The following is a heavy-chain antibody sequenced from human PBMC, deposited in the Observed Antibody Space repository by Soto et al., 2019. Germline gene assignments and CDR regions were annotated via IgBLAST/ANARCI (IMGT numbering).Heavy chain of an antibody. V-gene: IGHV5-51*01. CDR2: IYPGDSDT. D-gene: IGHD6-13*01. Sequence: GESLKISCKGSGYIFTNYWIGWVRQMPVKVLELMGIIYPGDSDTRYSPSFQGQVTISADKSISTAYLQWSSLKPSDTAMYYCARYGVVAAAGAPKDSYYYYGMDVWGQGTTVTVS. J-gene: IGHJ6*02. CDR3: ARYGVVAAAGAPKDSYYYYGMDV. CDR1: GYIFTNYW.